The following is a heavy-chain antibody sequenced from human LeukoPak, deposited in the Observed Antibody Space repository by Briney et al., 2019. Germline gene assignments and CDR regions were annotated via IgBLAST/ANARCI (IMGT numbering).Heavy chain of an antibody. Sequence: GESLKISCKGSGYSFTSYWIGWVRQMPGRGLEWMGIIYPGDSDTRYSPSFQSQVTISADKSISTAYLQWSSLKASDTAMYHCANVENDAFDIWGQGTMVTVSS. V-gene: IGHV5-51*01. CDR3: ANVENDAFDI. D-gene: IGHD5-24*01. CDR2: IYPGDSDT. CDR1: GYSFTSYW. J-gene: IGHJ3*02.